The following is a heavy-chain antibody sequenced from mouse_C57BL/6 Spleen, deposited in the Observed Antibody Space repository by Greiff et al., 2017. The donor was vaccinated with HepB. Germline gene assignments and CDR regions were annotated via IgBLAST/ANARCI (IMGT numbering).Heavy chain of an antibody. CDR3: ARTPYYYGSFYYAMDY. Sequence: EVQLVESGGGLVKPGGSLKLSCAASGFTFSDYGMHWVRQAPEKGLEWVAYISSGSSTIYYADTVKGRFTISRDNAKNTLFLQMTSLRSEDTAMYYCARTPYYYGSFYYAMDYWGQGTSVTVSS. D-gene: IGHD1-1*01. J-gene: IGHJ4*01. V-gene: IGHV5-17*01. CDR2: ISSGSSTI. CDR1: GFTFSDYG.